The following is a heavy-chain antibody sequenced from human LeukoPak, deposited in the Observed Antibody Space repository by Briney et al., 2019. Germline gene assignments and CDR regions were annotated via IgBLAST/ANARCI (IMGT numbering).Heavy chain of an antibody. CDR2: IVVGSGNT. CDR3: AADVSNHYGMDV. V-gene: IGHV1-58*01. CDR1: GFTFTSSA. J-gene: IGHJ6*02. D-gene: IGHD4-11*01. Sequence: ASVKVSCKASGFTFTSSAVQWVRQARGQRLEWIGWIVVGSGNTNYAQKFQEKVTITRDMSTSTAYMELSSLRSEHTAVYYCAADVSNHYGMDVWGQGTTVTVSS.